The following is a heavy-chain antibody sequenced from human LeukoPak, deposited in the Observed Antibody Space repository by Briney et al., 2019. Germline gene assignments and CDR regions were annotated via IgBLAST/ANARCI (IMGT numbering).Heavy chain of an antibody. V-gene: IGHV1-2*02. CDR1: GYTFTGYY. Sequence: ASVKVSCKASGYTFTGYYMHWVRQAPGQGLEWMGWINPNSGGTNYAQKFQGRVTMTRDTSISTAYMELSRLRSDDTAVYYCATLGEYYYDSSGYWTDYWGQGTLVTVSS. CDR2: INPNSGGT. CDR3: ATLGEYYYDSSGYWTDY. J-gene: IGHJ4*02. D-gene: IGHD3-22*01.